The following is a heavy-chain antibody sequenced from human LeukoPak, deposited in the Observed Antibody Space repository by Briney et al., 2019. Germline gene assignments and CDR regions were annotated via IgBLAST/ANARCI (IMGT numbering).Heavy chain of an antibody. CDR3: AREAVTFGGSRGVMRPLDY. CDR1: GGSISSGSYC. D-gene: IGHD3-10*01. Sequence: PSETLSLTCTVSGGSISSGSYCWSWIRQPAGKGLEWIGHIHTSGNTNYNSSLKSRVTISVDTSKNQFSLKLSSVTAADTAVYYCAREAVTFGGSRGVMRPLDYWGQGTPVTVSS. J-gene: IGHJ4*02. CDR2: IHTSGNT. V-gene: IGHV4-61*09.